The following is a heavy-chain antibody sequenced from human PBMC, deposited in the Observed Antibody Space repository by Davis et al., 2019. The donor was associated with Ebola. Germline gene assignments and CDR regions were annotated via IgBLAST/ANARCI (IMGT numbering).Heavy chain of an antibody. J-gene: IGHJ4*02. CDR3: ARDFVLLWFGELSY. CDR2: ISYDGSNK. Sequence: PGGSLRLSCAASGFTFSSYAMHWVRQAPGKGLEWVAVISYDGSNKYYADSVKGRFTISRDNSKNTLYLQMNSLRAEDTAVYYCARDFVLLWFGELSYWGQGTLVTVSS. CDR1: GFTFSSYA. D-gene: IGHD3-10*01. V-gene: IGHV3-30-3*01.